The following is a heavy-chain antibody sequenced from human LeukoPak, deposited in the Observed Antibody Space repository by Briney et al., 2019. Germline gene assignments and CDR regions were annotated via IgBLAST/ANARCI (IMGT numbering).Heavy chain of an antibody. J-gene: IGHJ4*02. Sequence: PGGSLRLSCAASGFTFSSYAMHWVRQAPGKGLEWVAVISYDGSNKYYADSVKGRFTISRDNSKNTLYLQMNSLRAEDTAVYYCARDCGYSSSWYFDYWGQGTLVTVSS. CDR3: ARDCGYSSSWYFDY. V-gene: IGHV3-30-3*01. CDR1: GFTFSSYA. D-gene: IGHD6-13*01. CDR2: ISYDGSNK.